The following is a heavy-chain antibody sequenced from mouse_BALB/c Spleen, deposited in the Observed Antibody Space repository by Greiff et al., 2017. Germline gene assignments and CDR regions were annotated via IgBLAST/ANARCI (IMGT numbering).Heavy chain of an antibody. Sequence: EVKLVESGGGLVQPGGSRKLSCAASGFTFSDYGMAWVRQAPGKGPEWVAFISNLAYSIYYADTVTGRFTISRENAKNTLYLEMSSLRSEDTAMYYCARATATYCAMDYWGQGTSVTVSS. D-gene: IGHD1-2*01. J-gene: IGHJ4*01. CDR2: ISNLAYSI. CDR3: ARATATYCAMDY. CDR1: GFTFSDYG. V-gene: IGHV5-15*02.